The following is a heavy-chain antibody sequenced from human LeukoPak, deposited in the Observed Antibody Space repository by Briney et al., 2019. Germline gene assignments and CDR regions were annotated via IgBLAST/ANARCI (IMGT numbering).Heavy chain of an antibody. CDR2: IRSKAYGGTA. D-gene: IGHD3-3*01. CDR3: TRTIFGVVIDY. V-gene: IGHV3-49*04. Sequence: GGSLRLSCTASGFRFGDYAMPWVRQAPGQGLEWIGFIRSKAYGGTADYAASVKGRFSISRDDSKIIAYLQMNSLTIEGTAMYYCTRTIFGVVIDYWGRGTLVTVS. J-gene: IGHJ4*02. CDR1: GFRFGDYA.